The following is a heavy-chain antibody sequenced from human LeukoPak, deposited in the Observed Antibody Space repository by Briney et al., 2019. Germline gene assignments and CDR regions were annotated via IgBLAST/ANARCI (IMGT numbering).Heavy chain of an antibody. CDR3: ARGPTTHPDY. CDR2: MNPNSGNT. V-gene: IGHV1-8*02. CDR1: GGTFSSYA. D-gene: IGHD1-14*01. Sequence: ASVKVSCKASGGTFSSYAISWVRQATGQGLEWMGWMNPNSGNTGYAQKFQGRVTMTRNTSISTAYMELSSLRSEDTAVYYCARGPTTHPDYWGQGTLVTVSS. J-gene: IGHJ4*02.